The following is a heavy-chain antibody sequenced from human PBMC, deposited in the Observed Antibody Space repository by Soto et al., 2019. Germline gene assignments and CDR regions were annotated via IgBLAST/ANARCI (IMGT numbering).Heavy chain of an antibody. Sequence: SETLSLTCAVSGYSISSSNWWGWIRQPPGKGLEWIGYIYYSGTTYYNPSLKSRVTMSVDTSKNQFSLKLNSVTAADTAVYYCARKSWDEGSFDYWGQGPLVTVSS. CDR1: GYSISSSNW. V-gene: IGHV4-28*01. CDR2: IYYSGTT. J-gene: IGHJ4*02. D-gene: IGHD1-26*01. CDR3: ARKSWDEGSFDY.